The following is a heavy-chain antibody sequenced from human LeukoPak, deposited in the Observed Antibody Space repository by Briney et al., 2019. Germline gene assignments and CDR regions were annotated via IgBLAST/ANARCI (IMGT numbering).Heavy chain of an antibody. CDR1: GFTFSSYG. D-gene: IGHD1-26*01. V-gene: IGHV3-20*04. J-gene: IGHJ3*02. Sequence: PGGSLRLSCAASGFTFSSYGMSWVRQAPGKGLEWVSGINWNGGSTGYADSVKGRFTISRDNAKNSLYLQMNSLRAEDTALYYCARGRVVGADDGSHDAFDIWGQGTLVTVSS. CDR3: ARGRVVGADDGSHDAFDI. CDR2: INWNGGST.